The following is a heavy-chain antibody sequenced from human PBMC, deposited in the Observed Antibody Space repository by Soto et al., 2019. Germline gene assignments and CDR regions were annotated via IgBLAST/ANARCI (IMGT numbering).Heavy chain of an antibody. Sequence: EVQLVQSGGGLVKPGGSLRLSCTASGFPFSDFSMNWVRQAPGKGLEWVSSISGDSVYILYADSVKDRFTISRDNAKNSLVLQMDSLRGEDTAVYYCARHETNKYVVTAPTEYWGQGTLVTVSS. D-gene: IGHD2-21*02. J-gene: IGHJ4*02. CDR3: ARHETNKYVVTAPTEY. V-gene: IGHV3-21*01. CDR1: GFPFSDFS. CDR2: ISGDSVYI.